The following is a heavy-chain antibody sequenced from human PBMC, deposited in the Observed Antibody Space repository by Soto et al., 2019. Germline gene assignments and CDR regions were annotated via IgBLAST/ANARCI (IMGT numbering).Heavy chain of an antibody. CDR3: ARERDGSSGHAVDI. V-gene: IGHV1-69*13. Sequence: SVKVSCKASGGTFISYTTSWVRQAPGQGLEWMGGVIPIFGTANYAQKFQGRVTITADESTSTAYMELGSLRSEDTAVYYCARERDGSSGHAVDIWGQGTMVTVSS. J-gene: IGHJ3*02. D-gene: IGHD6-6*01. CDR1: GGTFISYT. CDR2: VIPIFGTA.